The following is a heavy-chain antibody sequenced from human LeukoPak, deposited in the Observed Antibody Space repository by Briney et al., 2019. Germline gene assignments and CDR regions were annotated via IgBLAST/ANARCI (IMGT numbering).Heavy chain of an antibody. CDR1: GSSISNFY. J-gene: IGHJ6*04. CDR3: ARLARLALLRGVTGYHSLDV. D-gene: IGHD3-10*01. V-gene: IGHV4-59*01. CDR2: IYYSGTT. Sequence: ASETLSLTCTVSGSSISNFYWSWIRQPPGGGLEWIGYIYYSGTTNYNPSLKSRVTMSVDASKNQFSLWLTSVTAADTAVYYCARLARLALLRGVTGYHSLDVWGKGTKVTVSS.